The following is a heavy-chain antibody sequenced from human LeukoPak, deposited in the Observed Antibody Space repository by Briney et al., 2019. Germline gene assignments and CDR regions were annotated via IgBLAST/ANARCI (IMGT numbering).Heavy chain of an antibody. CDR1: GGSISSYY. CDR2: IYTSGST. Sequence: SETLSLTCTVSGGSISSYYWSWIRQPARKGLEWIGRIYTSGSTNYNPSLKSRVTMSVDTSKNQFSLKLSSVTAADTAVYYCASGVDYGDYDPLFDYWGQGTLVTVSS. CDR3: ASGVDYGDYDPLFDY. D-gene: IGHD4-17*01. J-gene: IGHJ4*02. V-gene: IGHV4-4*07.